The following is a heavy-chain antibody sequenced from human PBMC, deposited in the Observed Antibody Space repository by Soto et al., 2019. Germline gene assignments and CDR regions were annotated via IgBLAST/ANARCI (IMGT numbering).Heavy chain of an antibody. CDR1: GFTFSSYG. Sequence: QVQLVESGGGVVQPGRSLRLSCAASGFTFSSYGMHWVRQAPGKGLEWVAVISYGGSNKYYADSVKGRFTISRDNSKNTLYLQMNSLRAEDTAVYYCAKDRRKQLVRFYYYGMDVWGQGTTVTVSS. D-gene: IGHD6-6*01. J-gene: IGHJ6*02. CDR3: AKDRRKQLVRFYYYGMDV. CDR2: ISYGGSNK. V-gene: IGHV3-30*18.